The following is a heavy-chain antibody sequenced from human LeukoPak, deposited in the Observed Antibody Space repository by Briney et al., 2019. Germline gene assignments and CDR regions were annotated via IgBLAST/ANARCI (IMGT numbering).Heavy chain of an antibody. Sequence: PGGSLRLSCAASGFTFSNYAMSWVRQAPGEGLDWVSAISGSGGSTSYADSVKGRFTISRDNSKNTLYLQMNSLRAEDTAVYYCAKSGTAMVTVFFQYFDYWGQGTLVTVSS. CDR2: ISGSGGST. CDR3: AKSGTAMVTVFFQYFDY. V-gene: IGHV3-23*01. D-gene: IGHD5-18*01. J-gene: IGHJ4*02. CDR1: GFTFSNYA.